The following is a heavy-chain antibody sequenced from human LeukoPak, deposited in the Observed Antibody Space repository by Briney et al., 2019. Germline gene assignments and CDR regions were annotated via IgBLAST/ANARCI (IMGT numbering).Heavy chain of an antibody. D-gene: IGHD6-19*01. J-gene: IGHJ4*02. CDR1: GGSFSGYY. Sequence: KPSETLSLTCAVYGGSFSGYYWSWIRQPPGKGLEWIGEINHSGSTNYNPSLKSRVTISVDTSKNQFSLKLSSVTAADTAVYYCARGWYSSGWYDPLRPGQFGYWGQGTLVTVSS. CDR3: ARGWYSSGWYDPLRPGQFGY. CDR2: INHSGST. V-gene: IGHV4-34*01.